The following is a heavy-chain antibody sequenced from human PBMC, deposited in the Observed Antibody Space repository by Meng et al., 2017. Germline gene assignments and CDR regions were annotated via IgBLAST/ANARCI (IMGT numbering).Heavy chain of an antibody. CDR3: ARVISYYFDY. J-gene: IGHJ4*02. CDR1: GGTFSSYT. Sequence: QVLLVESGAEVKKPGSSVKVSCKASGGTFSSYTISWVRQAPGQGLEWMGRIIPILGIANYAQKFQGRVTITADKSTSTAYMELSSLRSEDTAVYYCARVISYYFDYWGQGTLVTVSS. CDR2: IIPILGIA. V-gene: IGHV1-69*02.